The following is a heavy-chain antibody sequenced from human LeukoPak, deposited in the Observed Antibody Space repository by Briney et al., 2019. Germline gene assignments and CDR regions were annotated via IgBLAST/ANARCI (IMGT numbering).Heavy chain of an antibody. V-gene: IGHV3-30*18. CDR1: GFTFSSYG. Sequence: GRSLRLSCAASGFTFSSYGMHWVRQAPGKGLEWVAVISYDGSNKYYADSVKGRFTISRDNSKNTLYLQMYSLRAEDTAVYYRAKDGFDYWGQGTLVTVSS. J-gene: IGHJ4*02. CDR2: ISYDGSNK. CDR3: AKDGFDY.